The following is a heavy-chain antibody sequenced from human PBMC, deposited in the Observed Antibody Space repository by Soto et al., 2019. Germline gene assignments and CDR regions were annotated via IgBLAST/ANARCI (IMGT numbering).Heavy chain of an antibody. CDR2: IDSDGTST. Sequence: EVQLVESGGGLVQPGGSLRLSCAASGFTFSSYWMHWVRQAPGKGLVWVSRIDSDGTSTNYADSVKGRFTISRDNAKNTLYLQMNRLRDEDTAVYYCGRLAMIRGVISDFWGQGTLVTVSS. V-gene: IGHV3-74*01. J-gene: IGHJ4*02. CDR1: GFTFSSYW. D-gene: IGHD3-10*01. CDR3: GRLAMIRGVISDF.